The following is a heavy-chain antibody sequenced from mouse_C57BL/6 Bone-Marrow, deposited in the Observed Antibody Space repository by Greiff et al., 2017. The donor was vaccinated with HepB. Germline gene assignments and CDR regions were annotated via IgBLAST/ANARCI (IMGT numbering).Heavy chain of an antibody. Sequence: SGAELARPGASVKLSCKASGYTFTSYGISWVKQRTGQGLEWIGEIYPRSGNTYYNEKFKGKATLTADKSSSTAYMELRSLTSEDSAVYFCASRLDYWGQGTTLTVSS. CDR2: IYPRSGNT. J-gene: IGHJ2*01. V-gene: IGHV1-81*01. CDR1: GYTFTSYG. CDR3: ASRLDY.